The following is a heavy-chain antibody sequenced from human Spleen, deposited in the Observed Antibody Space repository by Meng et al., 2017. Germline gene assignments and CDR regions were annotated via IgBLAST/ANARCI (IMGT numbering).Heavy chain of an antibody. CDR1: GGIFSNYV. CDR3: ATDTYGFRAEYFQQ. J-gene: IGHJ1*01. CDR2: INAVFGTT. Sequence: SVKVSCKALGGIFSNYVIGWVRQAPGQGLEWMGGINAVFGTTNYAQKFQDRVTITSDESTSTVYMELTRLTSEDTAVYFCATDTYGFRAEYFQQWGQGTLVTVSS. V-gene: IGHV1-69*13. D-gene: IGHD5-12*01.